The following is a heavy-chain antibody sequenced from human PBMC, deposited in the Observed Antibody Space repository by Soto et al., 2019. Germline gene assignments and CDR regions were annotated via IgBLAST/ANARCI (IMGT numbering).Heavy chain of an antibody. Sequence: SETLSITCTVSGGSISCSSYYWGWIRQPPGKGLEWIGSIYYSGSTYYNPSLKSRVTISVDTSKNQFSLKLSSVTAADTAVYYCARFAYGSGSYYGYYYGMDVWGQGTTVTVSS. CDR2: IYYSGST. D-gene: IGHD3-10*01. V-gene: IGHV4-39*01. CDR1: GGSISCSSYY. J-gene: IGHJ6*02. CDR3: ARFAYGSGSYYGYYYGMDV.